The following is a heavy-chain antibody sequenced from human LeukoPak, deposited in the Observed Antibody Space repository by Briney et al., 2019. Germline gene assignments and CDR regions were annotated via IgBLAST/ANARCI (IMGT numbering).Heavy chain of an antibody. V-gene: IGHV3-9*01. D-gene: IGHD3-10*01. CDR2: ISWNSDTI. Sequence: GGSLRLSCAASGFDFDDYAMHWVRQAPGKGLEWVSSISWNSDTIYYAASVKGRFTISRDNAKNSLYLRMNSLGAEDTAFYYCAKMGYFGSGSYYPGEFYFDYWGQGTLVTVSS. J-gene: IGHJ4*02. CDR1: GFDFDDYA. CDR3: AKMGYFGSGSYYPGEFYFDY.